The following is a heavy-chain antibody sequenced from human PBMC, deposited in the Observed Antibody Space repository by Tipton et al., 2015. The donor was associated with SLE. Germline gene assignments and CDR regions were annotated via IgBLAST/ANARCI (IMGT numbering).Heavy chain of an antibody. CDR2: IYYSGSA. D-gene: IGHD5-12*01. V-gene: IGHV4-59*01. CDR1: GDSISTYY. J-gene: IGHJ4*02. CDR3: ARSGNRFSPPFDD. Sequence: TLSLTCTVSGDSISTYYWSWIRQPPGKGLEWIGYIYYSGSANYNPSLKSRVTISVDTSKNQFSLKLSSVTAADTAVYYCARSGNRFSPPFDDWSLGTLVTVSS.